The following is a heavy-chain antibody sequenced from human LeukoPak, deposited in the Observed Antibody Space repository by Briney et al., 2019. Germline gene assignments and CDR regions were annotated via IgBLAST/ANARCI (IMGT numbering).Heavy chain of an antibody. D-gene: IGHD5-12*01. CDR3: ARLGVVARLGDY. J-gene: IGHJ4*02. V-gene: IGHV4-34*01. CDR1: GGSFSGYY. Sequence: PSETLSLTCAVYGGSFSGYYWSWIRQPPGKGLEWIGEINHSGSTNYNPSLKSRVTISVDTSKNQFSLKLSSVTAADTAVYYCARLGVVARLGDYWGQGTLVTVSS. CDR2: INHSGST.